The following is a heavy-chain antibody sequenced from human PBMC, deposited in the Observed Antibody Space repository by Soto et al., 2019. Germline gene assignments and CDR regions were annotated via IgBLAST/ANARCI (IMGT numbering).Heavy chain of an antibody. CDR1: TESFSHYY. V-gene: IGHV4-34*01. D-gene: IGHD1-26*01. Sequence: QVQLQQWGAGLLKPSETLSLTCAVKTESFSHYYWIWIRQSPGKGLEWIGEIDHSGNTNYSPSLKSRVTLSVDTSKNQFFLKLTSVTAADTADYYCVGGLSRRVGFDVWGKGTLVTVSS. CDR2: IDHSGNT. J-gene: IGHJ1*01. CDR3: VGGLSRRVGFDV.